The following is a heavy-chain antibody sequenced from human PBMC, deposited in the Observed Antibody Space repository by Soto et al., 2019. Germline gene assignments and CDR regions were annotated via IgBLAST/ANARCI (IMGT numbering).Heavy chain of an antibody. CDR2: IWYDGRNK. CDR3: ASLVKDALDY. D-gene: IGHD6-6*01. CDR1: GFTFSSYG. Sequence: QVQLVESGGGVVQPGRSLRLSCAASGFTFSSYGMHWVRQAPGKGLEWVAVIWYDGRNKYSADSVKGRFTISRDNSKNTLYLQMNSLRAEATAVYYCASLVKDALDYWGQGTLVTVSS. J-gene: IGHJ4*02. V-gene: IGHV3-33*01.